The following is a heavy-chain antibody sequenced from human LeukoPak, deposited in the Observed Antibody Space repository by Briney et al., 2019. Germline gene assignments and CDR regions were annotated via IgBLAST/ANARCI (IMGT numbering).Heavy chain of an antibody. Sequence: GGSLRLSRVGSGFTLSSYWMIWVRQAPGKGLEWVANIKDDGSEKYSVDSVKGRFTISRDNAKNLLYLQVSSLRAEDTAVYYCARARIDYWGQGTLVTVSS. CDR1: GFTLSSYW. V-gene: IGHV3-7*04. CDR2: IKDDGSEK. J-gene: IGHJ4*02. CDR3: ARARIDY.